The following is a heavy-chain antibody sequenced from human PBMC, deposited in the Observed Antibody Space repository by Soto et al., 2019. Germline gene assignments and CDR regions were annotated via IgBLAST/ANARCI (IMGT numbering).Heavy chain of an antibody. D-gene: IGHD6-13*01. CDR1: GFTFNNYG. J-gene: IGHJ3*01. CDR2: ISNDGRDQ. CDR3: AKDQGIAASHGID. V-gene: IGHV3-30*18. Sequence: QVQLVESGGGVVQPGRSLRLSCAASGFTFNNYGMHWVRQAPGKGLEWVAAISNDGRDQYYGDSVKGRLTISRDNSKNTVYLQMNSLRADDTAVYYCAKDQGIAASHGIDWGQGTMVTVSS.